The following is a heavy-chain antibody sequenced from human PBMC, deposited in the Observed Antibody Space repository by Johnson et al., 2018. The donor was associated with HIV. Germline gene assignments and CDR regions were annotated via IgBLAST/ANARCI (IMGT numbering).Heavy chain of an antibody. V-gene: IGHV3-30-3*01. J-gene: IGHJ3*02. CDR2: ISYDGSYK. CDR3: ARRSIRSDGFDI. D-gene: IGHD4-11*01. Sequence: QVQLVESGGGVVQPGRSLRLSCAASGFTFSSYAMHWVRQAPGKGLEWVAVISYDGSYKYYADSVKGRFTISRDNSKNTLYLQMNSLRAEDTAVYYCARRSIRSDGFDIWGQGTMVTVSS. CDR1: GFTFSSYA.